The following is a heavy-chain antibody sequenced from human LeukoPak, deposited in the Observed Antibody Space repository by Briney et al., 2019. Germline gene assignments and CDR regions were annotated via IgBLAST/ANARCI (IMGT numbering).Heavy chain of an antibody. V-gene: IGHV3-30-3*01. CDR1: GFTFSSYA. Sequence: GGSLRLSCAASGFTFSSYAMHWVRQAPGKGLEWVAVISYDGSNKYYADSVKGRFTISRDNSKNTLYLQMNSLRAEDTAVYYCARDSSGHYWGRGTLVTVSS. J-gene: IGHJ4*02. CDR2: ISYDGSNK. D-gene: IGHD6-19*01. CDR3: ARDSSGHY.